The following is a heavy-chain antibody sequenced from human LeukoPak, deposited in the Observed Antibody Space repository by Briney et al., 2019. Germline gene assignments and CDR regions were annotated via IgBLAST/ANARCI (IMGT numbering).Heavy chain of an antibody. CDR2: ISYDGSNK. CDR3: ARDPVPAAMIHWFDP. J-gene: IGHJ5*02. Sequence: GRSLRLSCAASGFTFSSYAMHWVRQAPGKGLEWVAVISYDGSNKYYADSVKGRFTISRDNSKNTLYLQMNSLRAEDTAVYYCARDPVPAAMIHWFDPGGQGTLVTVSS. D-gene: IGHD2-2*01. V-gene: IGHV3-30-3*01. CDR1: GFTFSSYA.